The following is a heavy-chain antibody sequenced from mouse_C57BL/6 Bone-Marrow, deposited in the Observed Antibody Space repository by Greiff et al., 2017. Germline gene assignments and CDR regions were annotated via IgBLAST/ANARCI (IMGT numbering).Heavy chain of an antibody. J-gene: IGHJ3*01. CDR2: IDPETGGT. CDR3: TRPYYDGSSWAWFAY. Sequence: QVQLQQSGAELVRPGASVTLSCKASGYTFTDYEMHWVKQTPVHGLEWIGAIDPETGGTAYNQKFKGKAILTADKSSSTAYMELRSLTSEDSAVYYCTRPYYDGSSWAWFAYWGQGTLVTVSA. CDR1: GYTFTDYE. V-gene: IGHV1-15*01. D-gene: IGHD1-1*01.